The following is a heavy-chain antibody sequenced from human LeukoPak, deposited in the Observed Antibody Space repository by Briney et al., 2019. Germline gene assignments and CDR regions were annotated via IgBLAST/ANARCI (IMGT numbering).Heavy chain of an antibody. D-gene: IGHD2-15*01. CDR3: ARAQGYCSSGSCYFDY. V-gene: IGHV3-64*01. CDR2: ISSDGGFT. CDR1: GFTFSTSA. J-gene: IGHJ4*02. Sequence: PGGSLRLSCAGSGFTFSTSALHWVRQAPGKGLEYVSSISSDGGFTYYANSLKGRFTISRDNSKNTLYLQMGSLRAEDMAVYYCARAQGYCSSGSCYFDYWGQGTLVTVSS.